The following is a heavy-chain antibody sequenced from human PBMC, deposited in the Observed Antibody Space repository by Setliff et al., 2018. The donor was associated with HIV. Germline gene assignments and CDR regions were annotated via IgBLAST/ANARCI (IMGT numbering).Heavy chain of an antibody. CDR1: GYTFNDYG. D-gene: IGHD6-19*01. Sequence: ASVKVSCKASGYTFNDYGISWVRQAPGQGLEWMGWISAYNGNKNYAQKLQGRVAITADESTSTAYMELSSLRSEDTAVYYCARSVSYSSGWWNDYWGQGTLVTVSS. CDR2: ISAYNGNK. V-gene: IGHV1-18*01. CDR3: ARSVSYSSGWWNDY. J-gene: IGHJ4*02.